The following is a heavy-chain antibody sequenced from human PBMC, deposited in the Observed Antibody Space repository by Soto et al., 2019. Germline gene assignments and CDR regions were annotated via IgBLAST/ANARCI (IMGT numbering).Heavy chain of an antibody. CDR1: GGPISSYY. CDR3: ASLPRFSSSSSFDY. V-gene: IGHV4-59*01. CDR2: IYYSGST. Sequence: SETLSLTCTVSGGPISSYYWSWIRQPPGKGLEWIGYIYYSGSTNYNPSLKSRVTISVDTSKNQFSLKLSSVTAADTAVYYCASLPRFSSSSSFDYWGQGTLVTVSS. D-gene: IGHD6-6*01. J-gene: IGHJ4*02.